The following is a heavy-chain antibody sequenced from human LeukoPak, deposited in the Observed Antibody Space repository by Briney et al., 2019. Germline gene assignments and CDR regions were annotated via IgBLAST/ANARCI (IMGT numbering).Heavy chain of an antibody. CDR3: AKVGFYESLGDAFDI. CDR2: IRYDGGNK. CDR1: GFTFSSYG. D-gene: IGHD3-16*01. J-gene: IGHJ3*02. V-gene: IGHV3-30*02. Sequence: GGSLRLSCAASGFTFSSYGMHWVRQAPGKGLEWVAFIRYDGGNKYYADSVKGRFTISRDNSKNTLYLQMNSLRAEDTAVYYCAKVGFYESLGDAFDIWGQGTMVTVSS.